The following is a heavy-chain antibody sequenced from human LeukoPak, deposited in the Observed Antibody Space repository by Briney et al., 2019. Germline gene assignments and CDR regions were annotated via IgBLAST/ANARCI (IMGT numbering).Heavy chain of an antibody. CDR3: ARVPFVVVGTTGNWFDP. J-gene: IGHJ5*02. D-gene: IGHD1-26*01. V-gene: IGHV7-4-1*02. CDR1: GYTFTSYA. CDR2: INTNTGNP. Sequence: GASVKVSCKASGYTFTSYAMNWVRQAPGQGLEWMGWINTNTGNPTYAQGFTGRFVFSLDTLVSTAYLQISRLKPEDTAVYYCARVPFVVVGTTGNWFDPWGQGTLVTVSS.